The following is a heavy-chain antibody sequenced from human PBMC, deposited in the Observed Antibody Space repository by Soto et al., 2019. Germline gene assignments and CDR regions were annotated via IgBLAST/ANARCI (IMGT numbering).Heavy chain of an antibody. CDR1: GFTFSSYG. Sequence: GGSLRLSCAASGFTFSSYGMHWVRQAPGKGLEWVAVISYDGSNKYYADSVKGRFTISRDNSKNTLYLQMNSLRAEDTAVYYCAFTERDADFDYWGQGTLVTVSS. J-gene: IGHJ4*02. CDR3: AFTERDADFDY. V-gene: IGHV3-30*03. D-gene: IGHD1-1*01. CDR2: ISYDGSNK.